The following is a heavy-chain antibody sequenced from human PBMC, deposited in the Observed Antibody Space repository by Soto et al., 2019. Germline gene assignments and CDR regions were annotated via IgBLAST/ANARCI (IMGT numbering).Heavy chain of an antibody. CDR1: GFSFRDYS. Sequence: GGSLRLSCAASGFSFRDYSMNWVLQAPGKGLEWVAFIDLGDTKRDYRDSVKGRFIVSKDKSKETVYLQMNSLRVEDTAIYYCTKDRVPDGIYSFDFWGQGALVTVSS. V-gene: IGHV3-23*03. CDR3: TKDRVPDGIYSFDF. J-gene: IGHJ4*02. CDR2: IDLGDTKR. D-gene: IGHD2-15*01.